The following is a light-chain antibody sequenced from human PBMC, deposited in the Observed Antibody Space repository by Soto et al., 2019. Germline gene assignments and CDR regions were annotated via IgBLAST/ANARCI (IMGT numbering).Light chain of an antibody. Sequence: EIVMTQSPATLSVSPGETATLSCRASQSVSTSLAWYQQKPGQAPRLLISGASTRATGVPARFSGSGSETEFTLTISSLQSEYFAVYYCQQYNNWWPFGQGTKVEIK. CDR1: QSVSTS. CDR2: GAS. CDR3: QQYNNWWP. V-gene: IGKV3-15*01. J-gene: IGKJ1*01.